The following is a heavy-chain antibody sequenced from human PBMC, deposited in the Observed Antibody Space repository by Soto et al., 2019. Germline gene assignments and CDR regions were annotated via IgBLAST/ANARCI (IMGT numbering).Heavy chain of an antibody. V-gene: IGHV4-30-2*01. D-gene: IGHD5-18*01. CDR1: GGSISSGGYS. CDR2: IYHSGST. CDR3: ARALMPAPGGDTH. J-gene: IGHJ4*02. Sequence: SETLSLTCAVSGGSISSGGYSWSWIRQPPGKGLEWIGYIYHSGSTYYNPSLKSRVTISVDRSKNQFSLKLSSVTAADTAVYYCARALMPAPGGDTHWGQGTLVTVSS.